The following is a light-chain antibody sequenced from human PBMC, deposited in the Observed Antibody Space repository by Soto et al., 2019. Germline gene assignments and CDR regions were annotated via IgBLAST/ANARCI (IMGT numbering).Light chain of an antibody. J-gene: IGKJ1*01. CDR1: QSVSSSY. Sequence: EFVLTQSPGTLSLSPGERATLSCRASQSVSSSYLAWYQQEPGQAPRLLIYGASSRATGIPDRFSGSGSGTDFTLTISRLEPEDFAVYYCQQYGSSPQTFGQGTKVDIK. V-gene: IGKV3-20*01. CDR2: GAS. CDR3: QQYGSSPQT.